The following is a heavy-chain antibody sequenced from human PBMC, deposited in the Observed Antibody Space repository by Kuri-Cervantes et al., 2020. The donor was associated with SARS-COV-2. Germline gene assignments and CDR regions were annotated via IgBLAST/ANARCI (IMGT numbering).Heavy chain of an antibody. Sequence: SETLSLTCTVSGGSISGQYCSWIRQSAGEGLEWIGRIYYSGSTNYNPSPKSRFTMSVETSKNEFSLRLSSVAAADTAVYYCARDLPGLYYAMDVWGQGTTVTVSS. J-gene: IGHJ6*02. CDR1: GGSISGQY. D-gene: IGHD2-2*01. CDR3: ARDLPGLYYAMDV. CDR2: IYYSGST. V-gene: IGHV4-4*07.